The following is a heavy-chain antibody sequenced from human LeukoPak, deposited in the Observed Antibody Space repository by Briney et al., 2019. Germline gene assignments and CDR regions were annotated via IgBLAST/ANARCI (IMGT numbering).Heavy chain of an antibody. CDR3: AREGYYGAFDI. D-gene: IGHD3-10*01. CDR2: IGANSAI. V-gene: IGHV3-69-1*01. J-gene: IGHJ3*02. CDR1: GGSISSYY. Sequence: ETLSLTCTVSGGSISSYYWSWVRQAPGKGLEWVSYIGANSAIYYADSVKGRFTISRDNAKNSLSLQMNSLRDDDTAVYYCAREGYYGAFDIWGQGTVVTVSS.